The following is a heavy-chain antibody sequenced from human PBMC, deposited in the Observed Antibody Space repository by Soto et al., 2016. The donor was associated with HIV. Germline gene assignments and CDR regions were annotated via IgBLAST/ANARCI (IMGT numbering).Heavy chain of an antibody. V-gene: IGHV3-20*04. CDR2: INWNGGST. J-gene: IGHJ4*02. CDR3: ARWGHCSSTSCHVGAFDY. Sequence: EVQLVESGGGVVRPGGSLRLSCAASGFTFDDYGMSWVRQAPGKGLEWVSGINWNGGSTGYADSVKGRFTISRDNAKNSLYLQMNSLRAEDTALYYCARWGHCSSTSCHVGAFDYWGQGTLVTVSS. CDR1: GFTFDDYG. D-gene: IGHD2-2*01.